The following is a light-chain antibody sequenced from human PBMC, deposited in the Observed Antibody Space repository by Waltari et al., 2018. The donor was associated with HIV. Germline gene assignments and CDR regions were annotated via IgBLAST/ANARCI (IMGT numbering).Light chain of an antibody. V-gene: IGKV2-28*01. CDR1: QSLLHSNGYNY. CDR2: LGS. Sequence: DIVMTQSPLSLPVTPGEPASMSCRSSQSLLHSNGYNYLDWYLQKPGQSPQLLIYLGSHRASGVPDRFSGSVPGTDFTLKISRVEAEDVGVYYCMQARQTPETFGQGTKVEIK. CDR3: MQARQTPET. J-gene: IGKJ1*01.